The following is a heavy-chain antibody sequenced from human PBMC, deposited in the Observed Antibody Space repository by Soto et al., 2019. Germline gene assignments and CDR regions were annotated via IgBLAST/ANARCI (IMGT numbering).Heavy chain of an antibody. D-gene: IGHD1-26*01. CDR1: GGSISSPFF. Sequence: PSETLSLTCTVSGGSISSPFFWSLRRQPAGKGLEWIASIHYSQSSYSHPSLRSRITISAGASMGQFSLRLASMAAADTAVYHGAIMGDDTGRSYVEAWGKGILLTVS. CDR3: AIMGDDTGRSYVEA. CDR2: IHYSQSS. J-gene: IGHJ5*02. V-gene: IGHV4-39*01.